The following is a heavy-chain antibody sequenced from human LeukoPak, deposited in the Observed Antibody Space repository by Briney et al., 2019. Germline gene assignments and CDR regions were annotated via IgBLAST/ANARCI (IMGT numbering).Heavy chain of an antibody. Sequence: SETLSLTCTVSGGSISSSSYYWGWIRQPPGKGLEWIGSIYYSGSTYYNPSLKSRVTISVDTSKNQFSLKLSSVTAADTAVYYCARDQRKERLLWYFDLWGRGTLVTVSS. V-gene: IGHV4-39*02. CDR2: IYYSGST. CDR1: GGSISSSSYY. D-gene: IGHD1-1*01. J-gene: IGHJ2*01. CDR3: ARDQRKERLLWYFDL.